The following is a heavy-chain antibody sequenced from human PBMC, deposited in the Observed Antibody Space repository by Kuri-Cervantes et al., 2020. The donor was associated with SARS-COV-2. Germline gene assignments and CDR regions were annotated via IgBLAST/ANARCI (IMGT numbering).Heavy chain of an antibody. D-gene: IGHD2-2*01. CDR3: ARGVGSGIVVVPAAMRSSFDI. Sequence: ASVKVSCKASGYTFTGYYMHWVRQAPGQGLEWMGWINPNSGGTNYAQKFQGWVTMTRDTSISTVYMELSRLRSDDTAVYYCARGVGSGIVVVPAAMRSSFDIWGQGTMVTV. CDR1: GYTFTGYY. CDR2: INPNSGGT. V-gene: IGHV1-2*04. J-gene: IGHJ3*02.